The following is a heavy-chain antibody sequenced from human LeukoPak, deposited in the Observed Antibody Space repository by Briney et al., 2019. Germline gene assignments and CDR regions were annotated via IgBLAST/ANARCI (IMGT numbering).Heavy chain of an antibody. CDR2: INHSGST. V-gene: IGHV4-34*01. D-gene: IGHD3-22*01. Sequence: PSETLSLTCAVYGGSFSGYYWSWIRQPPGKGLEWIGEINHSGSTNYNASLKSRVTISVDTSKNQFSLKLNSVTAADTAVYYCAATFYFDTTGFSGSDFWGQGTLVTVSS. J-gene: IGHJ4*02. CDR3: AATFYFDTTGFSGSDF. CDR1: GGSFSGYY.